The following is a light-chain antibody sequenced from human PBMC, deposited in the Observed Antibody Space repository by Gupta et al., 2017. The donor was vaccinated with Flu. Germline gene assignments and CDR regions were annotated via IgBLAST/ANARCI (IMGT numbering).Light chain of an antibody. V-gene: IGKV1-27*01. CDR3: QKETSALFT. CDR1: QGISNY. CDR2: GAS. Sequence: DLQMTQSPSSLSASVGDRVTITCRASQGISNYLAWYQQKPGKVPKLLIYGASTLQSAVPSRFTGSRSGTDFTLTISSLQPEDVATYYCQKETSALFTFGHGTKVDIK. J-gene: IGKJ3*01.